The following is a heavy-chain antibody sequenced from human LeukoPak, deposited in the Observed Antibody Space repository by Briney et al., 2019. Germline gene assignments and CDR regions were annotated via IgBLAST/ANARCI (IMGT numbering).Heavy chain of an antibody. CDR3: ARASGSYNWFDP. CDR1: GGSISSYY. J-gene: IGHJ5*02. Sequence: SETLSLTCTVSGGSISSYYWSWIRQPPGKGLEWIGYSYYSGTTNYNPSLKSRVTISVDTSKNQFSLKLSSVTAADTAVYYCARASGSYNWFDPWGQGTLVTVSS. D-gene: IGHD1-26*01. V-gene: IGHV4-59*01. CDR2: SYYSGTT.